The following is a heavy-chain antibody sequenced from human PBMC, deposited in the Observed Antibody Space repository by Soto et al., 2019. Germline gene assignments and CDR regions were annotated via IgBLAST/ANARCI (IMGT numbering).Heavy chain of an antibody. Sequence: QLQLQESGSGLVKPSQTLSLTCAVSGGSISSGGYSWTWIRQPPGKGLEWIGFIQHSGSTFYNPSLQSRVTISIDRSKNQFSLKLTSVTAADTAVYYCAASGLAWGQGTLVTVSS. V-gene: IGHV4-30-2*01. J-gene: IGHJ4*02. CDR3: AASGLA. D-gene: IGHD6-6*01. CDR2: IQHSGST. CDR1: GGSISSGGYS.